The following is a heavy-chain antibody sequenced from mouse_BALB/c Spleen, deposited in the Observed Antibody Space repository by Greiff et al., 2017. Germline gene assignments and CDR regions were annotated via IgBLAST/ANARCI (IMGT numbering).Heavy chain of an antibody. V-gene: IGHV5-6-5*01. CDR2: ISSGGST. CDR1: GFTFSSYA. D-gene: IGHD1-1*01. Sequence: EVMLVESGGGLVKPGGSLKLSCAASGFTFSSYAMSWVRQTPEKRLEWVASISSGGSTYYPDSVKGRFTISRDNARNILYLQMSSLRSEDTAMYYCARGYYYGSSWFAYWGQGTLVTVSA. CDR3: ARGYYYGSSWFAY. J-gene: IGHJ3*01.